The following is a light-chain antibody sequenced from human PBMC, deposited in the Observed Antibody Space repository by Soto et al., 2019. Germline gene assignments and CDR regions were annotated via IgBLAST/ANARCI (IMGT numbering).Light chain of an antibody. CDR1: QSVSSSY. CDR3: QQYGSSP. Sequence: EIVLTQSPGTLSLSPGERATLSCMASQSVSSSYLAWYQQKPGQAPRLLIYGASNRATGIPDRFSGSGSGTDFTLTISRLEPEDSAVYYCQQYGSSPFGGGTKVEIK. CDR2: GAS. J-gene: IGKJ4*01. V-gene: IGKV3-20*01.